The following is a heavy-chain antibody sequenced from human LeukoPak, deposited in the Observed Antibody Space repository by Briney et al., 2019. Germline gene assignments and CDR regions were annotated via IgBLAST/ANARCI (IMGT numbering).Heavy chain of an antibody. J-gene: IGHJ4*02. CDR1: GFTFSSYA. CDR3: ASNWAYDYVVQSY. V-gene: IGHV3-23*01. Sequence: PGGSLRLSWAASGFTFSSYAMSWVRQAPGKGLEWVSAISGSGGSTYYADSVKGRFTISRDKSKSTLYLQMNSLKAEDTAVYYCASNWAYDYVVQSYWGQGTLVTASS. CDR2: ISGSGGST. D-gene: IGHD3-16*01.